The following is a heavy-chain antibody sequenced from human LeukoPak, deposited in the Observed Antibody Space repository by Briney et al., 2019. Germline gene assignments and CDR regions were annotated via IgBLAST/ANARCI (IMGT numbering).Heavy chain of an antibody. J-gene: IGHJ3*02. Sequence: PSETLSLTCTVSGGSISSYYWSWIRQSPGKGLEWIGYIYTSGSTNYNPSLKSRVTMSVDTSKNQFSLKLSSVTAADTAVYYCARHEGLDAFDIWGQGTMVTVSS. V-gene: IGHV4-4*08. CDR3: ARHEGLDAFDI. CDR1: GGSISSYY. CDR2: IYTSGST.